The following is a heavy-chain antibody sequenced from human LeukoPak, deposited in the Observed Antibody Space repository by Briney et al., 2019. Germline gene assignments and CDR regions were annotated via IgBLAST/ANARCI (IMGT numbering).Heavy chain of an antibody. CDR2: ISSSGSTI. D-gene: IGHD2-15*01. Sequence: PGGSLRLSCAASGFTFSSYEMNWVRQAPGKGLEWVSYISSSGSTIYYADSVKGRFTISRDNAKNSLYLQMNSLRAEDTAVYYCAGYSGYYFNYWGQGTLVTVSS. CDR1: GFTFSSYE. J-gene: IGHJ4*02. V-gene: IGHV3-48*03. CDR3: AGYSGYYFNY.